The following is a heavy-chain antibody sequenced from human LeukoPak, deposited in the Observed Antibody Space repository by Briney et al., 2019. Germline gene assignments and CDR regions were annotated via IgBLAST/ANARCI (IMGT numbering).Heavy chain of an antibody. CDR1: GFTFSYYG. CDR2: IRYDGNDK. J-gene: IGHJ6*04. V-gene: IGHV3-30*02. Sequence: GPSLTLSCAASGFTFSYYGMRSVRQAPGKGLEWVAFIRYDGNDKFYAESVKGRFTISRDNAKNSLYLQMNSLRAEDTAVYYCAELGITMIGGVWGKGTTVTISS. CDR3: AELGITMIGGV. D-gene: IGHD3-10*02.